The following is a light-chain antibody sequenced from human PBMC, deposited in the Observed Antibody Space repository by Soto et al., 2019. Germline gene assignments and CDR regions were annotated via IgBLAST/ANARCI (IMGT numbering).Light chain of an antibody. J-gene: IGKJ1*01. Sequence: EIVMTQSQATLSVSPGERATLSCRASQSVSRYLAWYQQKPGQAPRLLIYGASTRATGIPARFSGSGSGTEFTLTISSLQSEDFAVYCCQQYNNWPATFGQGTKVDIK. CDR1: QSVSRY. V-gene: IGKV3-15*01. CDR2: GAS. CDR3: QQYNNWPAT.